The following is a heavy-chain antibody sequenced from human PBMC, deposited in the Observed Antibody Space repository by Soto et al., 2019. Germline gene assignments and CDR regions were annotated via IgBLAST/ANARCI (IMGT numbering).Heavy chain of an antibody. Sequence: QVQLVQSGAEVKKPGASVRVSCKASGYTFTHYYIHWVRQAPGQGLEWMGIINPNGGITTYAQKFRAGFRMTRDTYTSTVYLELSSLRSEDSAVYYCATSVNSAMAFDYWGQGTLVTVSS. D-gene: IGHD5-18*01. V-gene: IGHV1-46*01. CDR1: GYTFTHYY. CDR3: ATSVNSAMAFDY. J-gene: IGHJ4*02. CDR2: INPNGGIT.